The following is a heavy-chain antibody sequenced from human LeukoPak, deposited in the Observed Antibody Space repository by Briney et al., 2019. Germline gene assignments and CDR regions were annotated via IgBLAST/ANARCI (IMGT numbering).Heavy chain of an antibody. CDR2: IYYSGST. CDR1: GGSISSGGYY. J-gene: IGHJ4*02. V-gene: IGHV4-31*03. D-gene: IGHD5-12*01. Sequence: PSETLSLTCTVSGGSISSGGYYWSWIRQHPGKGLEWIGYIYYSGSTYYNPSLKSRVTISVDTSKNQFSLKLSSVTAADTAVYYCSRAAGYDFILEYWGQGTLVTVSS. CDR3: SRAAGYDFILEY.